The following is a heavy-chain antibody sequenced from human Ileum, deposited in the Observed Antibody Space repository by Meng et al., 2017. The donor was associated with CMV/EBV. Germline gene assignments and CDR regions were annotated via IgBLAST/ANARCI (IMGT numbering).Heavy chain of an antibody. CDR3: AHTFYDFWSGDYQYFFDY. J-gene: IGHJ4*02. CDR1: GFSLGSPGVG. D-gene: IGHD3-3*01. Sequence: TPPITCPSPGFSLGSPGVGVGWRRKPPGKALECLALIYWDDDVRYSPSLKRRLSITKDTSKNQVVLTMTNMDPVDTATYYCAHTFYDFWSGDYQYFFDYWGQGTLVTVSS. CDR2: IYWDDDV. V-gene: IGHV2-5*02.